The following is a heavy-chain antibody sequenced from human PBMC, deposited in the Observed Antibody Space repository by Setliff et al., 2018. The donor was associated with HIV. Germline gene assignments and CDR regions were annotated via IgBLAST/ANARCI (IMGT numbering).Heavy chain of an antibody. CDR1: DGSISSGDYY. CDR2: MYDSGST. CDR3: AIVSVDSSGWYGQKSDPKDAFDI. V-gene: IGHV4-30-4*08. D-gene: IGHD6-19*01. J-gene: IGHJ3*02. Sequence: SETLSLTCTVSDGSISSGDYYWSWIRQPPGKGLEWIGYMYDSGSTYYNPSLRSRARISVDTSKNQFSLKLSSVTAADTAVYYCAIVSVDSSGWYGQKSDPKDAFDIWGQGTMVTVSS.